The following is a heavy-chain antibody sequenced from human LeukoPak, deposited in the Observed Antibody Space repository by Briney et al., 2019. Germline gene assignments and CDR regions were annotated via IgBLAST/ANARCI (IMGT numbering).Heavy chain of an antibody. CDR3: AKGLSSGWLDWFDP. J-gene: IGHJ5*02. CDR1: GFTFDDYA. V-gene: IGHV3-9*03. Sequence: GGSLRLSCAASGFTFDDYAMHWVRQAPGKGLEWVSGISWNSGSIGYADSVKGRFTISRDNAKNSLYLQMNSLRAEDMALYYCAKGLSSGWLDWFDPRGQGTLVTVSS. D-gene: IGHD6-19*01. CDR2: ISWNSGSI.